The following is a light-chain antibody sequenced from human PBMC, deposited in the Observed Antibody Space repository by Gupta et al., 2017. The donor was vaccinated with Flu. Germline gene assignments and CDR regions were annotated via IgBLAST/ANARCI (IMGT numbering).Light chain of an antibody. CDR1: QSVLHSSDKKNY. CDR2: WAS. V-gene: IGKV4-1*01. J-gene: IGKJ1*01. Sequence: SLGARATTNCKSSQSVLHSSDKKNYLGWYQQKPVQPPKLLIYWASTRESGVPDRFSGSGSGTDFTLTIISLQAEDVADYYCLQYSVPLRTFGQGTKVEIK. CDR3: LQYSVPLRT.